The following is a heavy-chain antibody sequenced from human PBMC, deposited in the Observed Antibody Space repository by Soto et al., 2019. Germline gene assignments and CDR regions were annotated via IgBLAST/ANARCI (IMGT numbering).Heavy chain of an antibody. CDR1: GFTFSSYA. V-gene: IGHV3-23*01. D-gene: IGHD3-10*01. CDR2: ISGSGGST. J-gene: IGHJ4*02. CDR3: AKGVERILWSDAQYYFDY. Sequence: PGGSLRLSCAASGFTFSSYAMSWVRQAPGKGLEWVSAISGSGGSTYYADSVKGRFTISRDNSKNTLYLQMNSLRAEDTAVYYCAKGVERILWSDAQYYFDYWGQGTLVTVSS.